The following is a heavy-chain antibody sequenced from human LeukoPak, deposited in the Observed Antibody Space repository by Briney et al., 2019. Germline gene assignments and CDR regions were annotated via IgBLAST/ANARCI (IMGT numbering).Heavy chain of an antibody. CDR3: AREGYYGSGSYLDY. J-gene: IGHJ4*02. CDR2: ISYDGSNK. Sequence: PGRSLRLSCAASGFTFSSYAMHWVRQAPGQGLEWVAVISYDGSNKYYADSVKGRFTISRDNSKNTLYLQMNSLRAEDTAVYYCAREGYYGSGSYLDYWGQGTLVTVSS. CDR1: GFTFSSYA. D-gene: IGHD3-10*01. V-gene: IGHV3-30-3*01.